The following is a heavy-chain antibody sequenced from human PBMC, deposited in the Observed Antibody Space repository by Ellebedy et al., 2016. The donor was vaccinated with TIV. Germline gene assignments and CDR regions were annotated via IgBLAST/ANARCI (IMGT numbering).Heavy chain of an antibody. CDR2: LYAGGTT. Sequence: GGSLRLXCAASGFTVSHYYMSWVRQAPGKGLEWISILYAGGTTYYADSVKGRFTISRDNSRNTLFLQMNSLRAEDTAVYFCARSHALVRFDFWGQGTLVTVSS. J-gene: IGHJ4*02. V-gene: IGHV3-53*01. CDR1: GFTVSHYY. CDR3: ARSHALVRFDF. D-gene: IGHD3-16*02.